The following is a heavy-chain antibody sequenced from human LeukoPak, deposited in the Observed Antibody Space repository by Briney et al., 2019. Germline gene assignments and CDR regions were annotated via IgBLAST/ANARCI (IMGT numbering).Heavy chain of an antibody. Sequence: SETLSLTCTVSGGSISSYYWSWIRQPAGKGLEWIGYIYYSGSTNYNPSLKSRVTISVDTSKNQFSLKLSSVTAADTAVYYCARRSQTVIASGAFDIWGQGTMVIFSS. CDR1: GGSISSYY. CDR3: ARRSQTVIASGAFDI. V-gene: IGHV4-59*08. D-gene: IGHD3-10*01. CDR2: IYYSGST. J-gene: IGHJ3*02.